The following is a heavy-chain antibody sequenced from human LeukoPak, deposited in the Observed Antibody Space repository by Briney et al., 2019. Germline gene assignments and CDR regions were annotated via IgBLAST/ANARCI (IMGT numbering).Heavy chain of an antibody. D-gene: IGHD4-17*01. CDR3: AKGLGDYDDFRLGY. J-gene: IGHJ4*02. V-gene: IGHV3-30*02. CDR2: IPSDGSDN. CDR1: VFTFSAYG. Sequence: GGSLRLSCAASVFTFSAYGFHWVRQAPGKGLEWVAFIPSDGSDNYYANSVKGRFTISRDNSKNTLYLQMNSLRSEDTAVYYCAKGLGDYDDFRLGYWGQGTLVTVSS.